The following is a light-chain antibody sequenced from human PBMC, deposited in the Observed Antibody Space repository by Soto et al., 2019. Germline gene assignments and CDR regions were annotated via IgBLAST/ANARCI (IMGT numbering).Light chain of an antibody. CDR3: QQDNIWPLT. V-gene: IGKV3-15*01. CDR1: QSLSGN. J-gene: IGKJ5*01. CDR2: GAS. Sequence: DIGMTQAPSTLSTSAGLRATLSCRPSQSLSGNLAWYQQKPGQAPRLLIYGASTRATGTPARFSGSGSGTEFTLTISSLQSEDFEVYYCQQDNIWPLTLGQETRLEIK.